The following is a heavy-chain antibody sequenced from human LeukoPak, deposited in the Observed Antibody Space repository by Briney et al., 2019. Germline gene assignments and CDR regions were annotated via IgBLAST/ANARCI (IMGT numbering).Heavy chain of an antibody. CDR2: INTNTGNP. Sequence: ASVKVSCKASGYIFTSNAMSWVRQAPGRGPEWMGWINTNTGNPTYAQGFTGRFVFSLETSVSTSYLQITSLKAEDTAVYYCARGRGSSARLGYFYYYIDVWGQGTTVSVSS. V-gene: IGHV7-4-1*02. CDR1: GYIFTSNA. CDR3: ARGRGSSARLGYFYYYIDV. J-gene: IGHJ6*03. D-gene: IGHD1-26*01.